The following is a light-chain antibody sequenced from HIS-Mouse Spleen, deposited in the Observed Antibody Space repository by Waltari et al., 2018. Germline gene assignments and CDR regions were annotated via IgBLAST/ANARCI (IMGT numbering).Light chain of an antibody. CDR1: QSVSRN. CDR3: QQYNNWLTWT. V-gene: IGKV3-15*01. Sequence: EIVMTQSPATLSVSPGERATLSCRASQSVSRNLAWYQQKPGQAPRLLIYGASTRATGIPARFSGSGSGTEFTLTISSLQSEDFAVYYCQQYNNWLTWTFGQGTKVEIK. J-gene: IGKJ1*01. CDR2: GAS.